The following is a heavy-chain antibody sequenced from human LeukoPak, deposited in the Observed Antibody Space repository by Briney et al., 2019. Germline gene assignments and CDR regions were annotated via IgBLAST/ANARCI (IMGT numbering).Heavy chain of an antibody. Sequence: GGSLRLSCAASGFTFSSYSMNWVRQAPGKGLEWVSSISSSSSYIYYADSVKGRFTVSRDNAKNSLYLQMNNLRAEDTAVYYCARTQPQKYYDILTGFIEQYYFDYWGQGTLVTVSS. CDR1: GFTFSSYS. J-gene: IGHJ4*02. D-gene: IGHD3-9*01. CDR2: ISSSSSYI. V-gene: IGHV3-21*01. CDR3: ARTQPQKYYDILTGFIEQYYFDY.